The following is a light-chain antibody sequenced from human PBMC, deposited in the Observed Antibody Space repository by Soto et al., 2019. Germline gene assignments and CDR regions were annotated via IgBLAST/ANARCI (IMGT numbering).Light chain of an antibody. CDR1: QSITNR. V-gene: IGKV1-5*01. Sequence: DIQMTQSPSTLSGSVGDRVTITFRASQSITNRLAWYQQKPGKAPKVLIYDASNLEYGVPSRLSGTGFGTEFILTIRSLQPDDFATYYCQHYGGMWTFGQGTKVDIK. CDR2: DAS. J-gene: IGKJ1*01. CDR3: QHYGGMWT.